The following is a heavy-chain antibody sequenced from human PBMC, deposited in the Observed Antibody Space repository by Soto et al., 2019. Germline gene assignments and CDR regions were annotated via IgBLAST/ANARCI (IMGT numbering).Heavy chain of an antibody. D-gene: IGHD2-2*01. Sequence: SETLSLTCTVSGGSISSGGYYWSWIRQHPGKGLEWIGYIYYSGSTYYNPSLKSRVTISVDTSKNQFSLKLSSVTAADTAVYYCARVWRGYCSSTSCFDAFDIWGQGTMVTVSS. J-gene: IGHJ3*02. V-gene: IGHV4-31*03. CDR2: IYYSGST. CDR3: ARVWRGYCSSTSCFDAFDI. CDR1: GGSISSGGYY.